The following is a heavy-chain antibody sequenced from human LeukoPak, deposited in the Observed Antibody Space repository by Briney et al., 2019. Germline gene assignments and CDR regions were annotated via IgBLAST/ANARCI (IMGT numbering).Heavy chain of an antibody. CDR3: AKSPALYYDILTGYEDY. CDR1: GFTVSSNY. CDR2: IFSGGST. Sequence: GGSLRLSCVVSGFTVSSNYMSWVRRAPGKGLEWVSVIFSGGSTFYTDSVKGRFTISRDNSKNTLYLQMNSLRAEDTAVYYCAKSPALYYDILTGYEDYWGQGTLVTVSS. V-gene: IGHV3-66*01. D-gene: IGHD3-9*01. J-gene: IGHJ4*02.